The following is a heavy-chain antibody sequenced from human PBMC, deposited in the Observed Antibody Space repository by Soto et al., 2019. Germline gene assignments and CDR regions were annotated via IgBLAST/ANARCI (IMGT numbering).Heavy chain of an antibody. J-gene: IGHJ2*01. CDR1: GITFSRCL. CDR2: ISQDGTDT. D-gene: IGHD4-17*01. Sequence: EAQLVESGGGLVQPGGSLRLSCGASGITFSRCLMSWVRQAPGKGLEWVASISQDGTDTDYVDSVKGRFAISRDNPKDSLYLQMNSLRADDTAVYYWARDPLSYGDYAQTYWYFDLWGRGTRVTVSS. CDR3: ARDPLSYGDYAQTYWYFDL. V-gene: IGHV3-7*01.